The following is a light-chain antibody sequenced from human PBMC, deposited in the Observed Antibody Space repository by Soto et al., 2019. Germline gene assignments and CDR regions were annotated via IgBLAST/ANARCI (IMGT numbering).Light chain of an antibody. J-gene: IGKJ1*01. V-gene: IGKV1-39*01. CDR1: QSISSY. Sequence: EIQMTPSRSSLSAYVGDRVTITCRASQSISSYLNWYQQKPGKAPKLLIYAASSLQSGVPSRFSGSGSGTDFTLTISSLQPDDFATYYCQHYNSYSEAFGQRTKADI. CDR2: AAS. CDR3: QHYNSYSEA.